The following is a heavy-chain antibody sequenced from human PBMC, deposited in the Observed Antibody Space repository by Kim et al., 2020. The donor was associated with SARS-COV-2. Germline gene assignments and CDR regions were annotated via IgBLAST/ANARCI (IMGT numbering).Heavy chain of an antibody. D-gene: IGHD3-22*01. V-gene: IGHV3-48*02. CDR2: ISSSSSTI. CDR3: ARDAPVVVASYYGMDV. CDR1: GFTFSSYS. Sequence: GGSLRLSCAASGFTFSSYSMNWVRQAPGKGLEWVSYISSSSSTIYYADSVKGRFTISRDNAKNSLYLQMNSLRDEDTAVYYCARDAPVVVASYYGMDVWGQGTTVTVSS. J-gene: IGHJ6*02.